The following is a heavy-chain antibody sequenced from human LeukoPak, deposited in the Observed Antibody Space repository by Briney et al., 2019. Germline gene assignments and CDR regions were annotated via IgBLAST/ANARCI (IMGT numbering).Heavy chain of an antibody. J-gene: IGHJ4*02. CDR1: GYTFTGYY. CDR2: INPSTGGT. Sequence: ASVKVSCKPSGYTFTGYYLHWVRQAPGQGLEWMGRINPSTGGTNYAQNFQGRVTMTREASISTAYMELSRLTSDDTAVYYCARDNDRRPIVGATTFPTEFDYGGQGTLVTVPS. V-gene: IGHV1-2*06. CDR3: ARDNDRRPIVGATTFPTEFDY. D-gene: IGHD1-26*01.